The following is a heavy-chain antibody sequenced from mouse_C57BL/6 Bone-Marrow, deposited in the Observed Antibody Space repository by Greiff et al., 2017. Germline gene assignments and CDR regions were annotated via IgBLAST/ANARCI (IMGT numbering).Heavy chain of an antibody. D-gene: IGHD1-1*01. CDR2: ISSGSSTI. J-gene: IGHJ2*01. CDR3: ARPLDYGSSYGYFDY. V-gene: IGHV5-17*01. CDR1: GFTFSDYG. Sequence: EVKLVESGGGLVKPGGSLKLSCAASGFTFSDYGMHWVRQAPEKGLEWVAYISSGSSTIYYADTVKGRFTISRDNAKNTLSLQMTSLRTEDTAMYYCARPLDYGSSYGYFDYWGQGTTLTVSS.